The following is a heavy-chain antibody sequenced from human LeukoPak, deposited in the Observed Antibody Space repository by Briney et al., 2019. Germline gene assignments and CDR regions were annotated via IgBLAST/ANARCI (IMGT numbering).Heavy chain of an antibody. CDR2: INHSGST. CDR1: GGSFSGYN. D-gene: IGHD6-13*01. Sequence: SETLSLTCAVYGGSFSGYNWTWIRQPPGKGLEWIAEINHSGSTNYNPSLKSRVTISVDTSKNQFSLKLSSVTAADTAVYYCARAAGPLAAPDFWGQGTPVTVSS. J-gene: IGHJ4*02. CDR3: ARAAGPLAAPDF. V-gene: IGHV4-34*01.